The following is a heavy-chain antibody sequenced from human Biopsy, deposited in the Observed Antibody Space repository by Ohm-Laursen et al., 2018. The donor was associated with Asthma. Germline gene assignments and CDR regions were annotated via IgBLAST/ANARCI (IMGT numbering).Heavy chain of an antibody. J-gene: IGHJ3*02. Sequence: SLRLSCSASGFTFSSYGMHRVRQAPGKGLKWVAVISYDGSNKYYADSVKGRFTISRDNSKNTLYLQMNSLRAEDTAVYYCAKESGSNYAFDIWGQGTMVTVSS. V-gene: IGHV3-30*18. CDR3: AKESGSNYAFDI. CDR1: GFTFSSYG. D-gene: IGHD1-1*01. CDR2: ISYDGSNK.